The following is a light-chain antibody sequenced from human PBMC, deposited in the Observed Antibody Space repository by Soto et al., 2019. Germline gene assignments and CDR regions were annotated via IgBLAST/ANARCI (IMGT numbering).Light chain of an antibody. V-gene: IGLV1-51*01. CDR1: SSNIGNNY. CDR2: DSN. CDR3: GTWDSSLSAVV. J-gene: IGLJ2*01. Sequence: QSVLTQPPSVSAAPGQKVTISCSGSSSNIGNNYVSWYQQLPGTAPKLLIYDSNKRPSGIPDRFSRSKSGTSATLGITGLQTGDEADYYCGTWDSSLSAVVFGGGTKLTVL.